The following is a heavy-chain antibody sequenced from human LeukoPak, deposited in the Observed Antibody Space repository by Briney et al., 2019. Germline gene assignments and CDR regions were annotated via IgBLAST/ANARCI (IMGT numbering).Heavy chain of an antibody. Sequence: PVASVKVSCKASGYTFTGYYMHWVRQAPGQGLEWMGWINPNSGGTNYAQKFQGRVTMTRDTSISTAYMELSRLRSDDTAVYYCARAPIRSSFYYMDVWGKGTTVTVSS. CDR1: GYTFTGYY. CDR2: INPNSGGT. CDR3: ARAPIRSSFYYMDV. V-gene: IGHV1-2*02. D-gene: IGHD2-2*01. J-gene: IGHJ6*03.